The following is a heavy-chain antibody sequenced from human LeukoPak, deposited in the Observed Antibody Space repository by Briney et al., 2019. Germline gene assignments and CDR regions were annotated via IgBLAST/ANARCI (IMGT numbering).Heavy chain of an antibody. CDR3: AKGGSYYYGSGSYYHYYYYGMDV. J-gene: IGHJ6*02. CDR2: ISGSGGST. CDR1: GFTFSSYA. V-gene: IGHV3-23*01. D-gene: IGHD3-10*01. Sequence: GGSLRLSCAASGFTFSSYAMSWVRQAPGKGLEWVSAISGSGGSTYYADSVKGRFTISRDNSKNTLYLQVNSLRAEDTAVYYCAKGGSYYYGSGSYYHYYYYGMDVWGQGTTVTVSS.